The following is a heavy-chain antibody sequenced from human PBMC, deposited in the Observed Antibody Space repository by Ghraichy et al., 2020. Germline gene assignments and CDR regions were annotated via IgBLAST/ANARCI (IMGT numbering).Heavy chain of an antibody. J-gene: IGHJ3*01. V-gene: IGHV3-23*01. CDR1: GFTFSTYS. Sequence: GGSLRLSCAASGFTFSTYSMSWVRQAPGKGLEWVSTIRGRGSTTNYANSVKGRFTISRDNSKSTMYLQMNSLRAEDTALYYCAGFLSGICNNLKCSDAFDFWGRGQVVTVAS. CDR2: IRGRGSTT. CDR3: AGFLSGICNNLKCSDAFDF. D-gene: IGHD1-1*01.